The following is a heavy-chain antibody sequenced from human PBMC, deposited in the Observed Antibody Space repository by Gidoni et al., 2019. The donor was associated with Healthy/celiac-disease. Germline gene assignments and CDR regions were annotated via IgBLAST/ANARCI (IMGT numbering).Heavy chain of an antibody. CDR1: GGSFSGYY. V-gene: IGHV4-34*01. CDR2: INHSGST. J-gene: IGHJ6*02. Sequence: QVQLQQWGAGLLKPSETLSLTCAVYGGSFSGYYWSWIRQPPGKGLEWIGEINHSGSTNYHPSLKSRVTISVDTSKNQFSLKLSSVTAADTAVYYCARAWLNGYDFTRYYYYGMDVWGQGTTVTVSS. CDR3: ARAWLNGYDFTRYYYYGMDV. D-gene: IGHD5-12*01.